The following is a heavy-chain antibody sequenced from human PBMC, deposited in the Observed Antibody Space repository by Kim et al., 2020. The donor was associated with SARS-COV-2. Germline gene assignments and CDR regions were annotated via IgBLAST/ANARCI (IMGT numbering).Heavy chain of an antibody. CDR2: ISYDGSNK. V-gene: IGHV3-30*04. CDR3: ARDRVTALRFGYAFDI. D-gene: IGHD3-10*01. J-gene: IGHJ3*02. Sequence: GGSLRLSCAASGFTFSSYAMHWVRQAPGKGLEWVAVISYDGSNKYYADSVKGRFTISRDNSKNTLYLQMNSLRAEDTAVYYCARDRVTALRFGYAFDIWGQGTMVTVSS. CDR1: GFTFSSYA.